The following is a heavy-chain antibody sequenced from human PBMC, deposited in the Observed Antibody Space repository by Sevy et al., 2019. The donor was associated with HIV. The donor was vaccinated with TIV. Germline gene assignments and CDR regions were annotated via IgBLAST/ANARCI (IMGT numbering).Heavy chain of an antibody. V-gene: IGHV3-30*18. Sequence: GGSLRLSCAASGFTFSSYGMHWVRQAPGKGLEGVAVISYDGSNKYYADSVKGRFTISRDNSKNTLYLQMNSLRAEDTAVYYCAKGTIAAAGTYYYGMDVWGQGTTVTVSS. CDR1: GFTFSSYG. D-gene: IGHD6-13*01. J-gene: IGHJ6*02. CDR3: AKGTIAAAGTYYYGMDV. CDR2: ISYDGSNK.